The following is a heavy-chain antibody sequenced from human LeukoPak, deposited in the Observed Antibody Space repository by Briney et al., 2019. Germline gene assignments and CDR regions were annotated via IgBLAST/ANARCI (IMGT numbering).Heavy chain of an antibody. CDR3: ARERSRIAAVFGY. CDR1: GYTFTSYY. D-gene: IGHD6-13*01. J-gene: IGHJ4*02. Sequence: GASVKVSCKASGYTFTSYYMHWVRQAPGQGLEWMGIINPSGGSTSYAQKFQGRVTMTRDMSTSTVYTELSSLRSEDTAVYYCARERSRIAAVFGYWGQGTLVTVSS. CDR2: INPSGGST. V-gene: IGHV1-46*01.